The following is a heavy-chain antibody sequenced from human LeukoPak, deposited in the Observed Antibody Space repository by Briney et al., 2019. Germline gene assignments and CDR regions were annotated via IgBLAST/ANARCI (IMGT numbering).Heavy chain of an antibody. D-gene: IGHD3-22*01. Sequence: SETLSLTCTVSGDSISNYYWSWIRQPAGKGLEWIGRIYTSGSTNYNPSLKSRVTISVDTSKNQFSLKLSSVTAADTAVYYCARTRPDYYYDSSDHADAFDIWGQGTMVTVSS. CDR1: GDSISNYY. V-gene: IGHV4-4*07. J-gene: IGHJ3*02. CDR3: ARTRPDYYYDSSDHADAFDI. CDR2: IYTSGST.